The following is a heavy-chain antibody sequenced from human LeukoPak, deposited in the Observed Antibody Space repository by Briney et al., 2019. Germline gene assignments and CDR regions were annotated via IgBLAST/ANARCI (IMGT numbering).Heavy chain of an antibody. V-gene: IGHV4-59*01. D-gene: IGHD6-13*01. Sequence: SETMSLTCTVSGGSISSYYWSWIRQPPGKGLEWIGYIYYSGSTNYNPSLKSRVTISVDTSKNQFSLKLSSVTAADTAVYYCARVGGIAAFDYWGQGTLVTVSS. J-gene: IGHJ4*02. CDR3: ARVGGIAAFDY. CDR1: GGSISSYY. CDR2: IYYSGST.